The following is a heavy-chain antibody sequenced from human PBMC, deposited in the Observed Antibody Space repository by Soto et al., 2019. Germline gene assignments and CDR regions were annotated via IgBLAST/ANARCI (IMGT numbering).Heavy chain of an antibody. J-gene: IGHJ3*02. CDR1: GHTFTSYD. V-gene: IGHV1-69*06. CDR3: ARGHEYGGNSDAFDI. CDR2: ILPIFDTA. D-gene: IGHD4-17*01. Sequence: SVKVSCKASGHTFTSYDINWLRQAPGQRPEWMGNILPIFDTADYAQKFRDRVTITADKSTNTAYMELRSLFSEDAAVYYCARGHEYGGNSDAFDIWGQGTVVTVSS.